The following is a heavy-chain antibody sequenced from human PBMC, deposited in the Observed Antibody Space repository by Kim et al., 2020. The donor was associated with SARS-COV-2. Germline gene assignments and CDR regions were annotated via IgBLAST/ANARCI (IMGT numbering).Heavy chain of an antibody. V-gene: IGHV1-2*02. Sequence: ASVKVSCKTSGYPFSGFYIHWVRQAPGQGLEWMGWISPNNGATKYAEPSQGRVTMTRDTSINTAYMELSRLKSDDTAIYFCARGSDYHGLDVWGRGTTITVSS. CDR1: GYPFSGFY. CDR2: ISPNNGAT. J-gene: IGHJ6*02. CDR3: ARGSDYHGLDV.